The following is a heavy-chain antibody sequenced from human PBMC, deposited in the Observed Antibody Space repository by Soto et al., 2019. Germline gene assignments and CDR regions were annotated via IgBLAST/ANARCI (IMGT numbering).Heavy chain of an antibody. J-gene: IGHJ4*02. D-gene: IGHD3-10*01. V-gene: IGHV3-7*05. CDR2: INQDGSEK. Sequence: EVHLEESGEGLVQPGGSLRLSCAASGFTFRGYWMNWVRQPPGKGLEWLGNINQDGSEKNHVDSVKGRFTISVDNSKNSLYLQMNSLRAEDTAVYYCARDPSRGGDFDYWGQGTLVTVSS. CDR1: GFTFRGYW. CDR3: ARDPSRGGDFDY.